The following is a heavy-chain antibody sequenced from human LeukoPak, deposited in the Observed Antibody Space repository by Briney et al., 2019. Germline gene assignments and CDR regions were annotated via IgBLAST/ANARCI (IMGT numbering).Heavy chain of an antibody. Sequence: PSETLSLTCTVSGGSISSSSYYWGWIRQPPGKGLEWIGSIYTSGSTNSNPSLKSRITMSVDTSKNQFSLKLSSVTAADTAVYYCARDYYDSSGYLGYWGQGTLVTVSS. V-gene: IGHV4-39*07. J-gene: IGHJ4*02. CDR1: GGSISSSSYY. D-gene: IGHD3-22*01. CDR3: ARDYYDSSGYLGY. CDR2: IYTSGST.